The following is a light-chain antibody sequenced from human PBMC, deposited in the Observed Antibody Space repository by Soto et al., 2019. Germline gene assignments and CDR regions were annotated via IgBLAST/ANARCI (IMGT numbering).Light chain of an antibody. Sequence: AIQMTQSPSSLSASVGDRVTITCRASQGIRNDLGWYQQKPGKAPKLLIYAASSLQSGVPPRFSGRGSGTDFTLTISSLQPEDFATYYCLQDYNYPLTFGGGTKVDIK. CDR3: LQDYNYPLT. J-gene: IGKJ4*01. CDR1: QGIRND. CDR2: AAS. V-gene: IGKV1-6*01.